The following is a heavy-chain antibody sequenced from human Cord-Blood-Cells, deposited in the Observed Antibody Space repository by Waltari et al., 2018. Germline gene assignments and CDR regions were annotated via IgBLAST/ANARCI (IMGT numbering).Heavy chain of an antibody. Sequence: QVQLQQWGAGLLKPSETLSLTCAVHGGSFSGYYWSWIRQPPGKGLEWIGEINHSGSTNYNPSLKSRVTISVDTSKNQFSLKLSSVTAADTAVYYCARVEGYYFDYWGQGTLVTVSS. CDR3: ARVEGYYFDY. J-gene: IGHJ4*02. V-gene: IGHV4-34*01. CDR1: GGSFSGYY. D-gene: IGHD3-22*01. CDR2: INHSGST.